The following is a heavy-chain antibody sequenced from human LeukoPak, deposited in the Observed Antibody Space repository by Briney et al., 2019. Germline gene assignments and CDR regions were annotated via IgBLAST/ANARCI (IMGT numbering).Heavy chain of an antibody. CDR3: AKVWGVTRYYYYMDV. D-gene: IGHD3-16*01. Sequence: PGGSLRLSCAASGFTFSSYGMHWVRQAPGKGLEGVAFIRYDGSNKYYADSVKGRFTISRDNSKNTLYLQMNSLRAEDTAVYYCAKVWGVTRYYYYMDVWGKGTTVTISS. V-gene: IGHV3-30*02. CDR2: IRYDGSNK. CDR1: GFTFSSYG. J-gene: IGHJ6*03.